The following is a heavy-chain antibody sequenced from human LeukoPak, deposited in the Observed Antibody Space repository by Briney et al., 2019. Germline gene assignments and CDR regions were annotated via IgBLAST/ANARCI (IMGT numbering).Heavy chain of an antibody. V-gene: IGHV3-48*01. D-gene: IGHD3-3*01. CDR2: ISTSSGTI. CDR3: ARKTYYDFWSGYHFDY. J-gene: IGHJ4*02. CDR1: GFTFSSYS. Sequence: GGSLRLPCADSGFTFSSYSMSWVRQAPGKGLEWVSYISTSSGTISYADSVKGRFTISRDNAKNSLYLQMNSLRAEDTAVYYCARKTYYDFWSGYHFDYWGQGTLVTVSS.